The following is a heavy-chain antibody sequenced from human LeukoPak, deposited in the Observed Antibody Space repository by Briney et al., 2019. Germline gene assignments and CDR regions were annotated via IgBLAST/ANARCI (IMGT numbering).Heavy chain of an antibody. D-gene: IGHD6-6*01. V-gene: IGHV4-39*01. CDR2: IYYSGST. Sequence: SETVSLTCTVSGGSIGSSSYNWGWIRQPPGKGLEWIGSIYYSGSTYNNPSLKSRGTISVETSKNQFSLNLSSVTAADTAVYYCARRVVEAGMDVWGQGTTVTVSS. CDR1: GGSIGSSSYN. CDR3: ARRVVEAGMDV. J-gene: IGHJ6*02.